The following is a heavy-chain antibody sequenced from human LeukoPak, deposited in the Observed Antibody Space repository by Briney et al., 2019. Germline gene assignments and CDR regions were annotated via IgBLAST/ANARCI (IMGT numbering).Heavy chain of an antibody. Sequence: SVKVSCKASGGTFSSYAISWVRQAPGQGLEWMGRIIPILGIANYAQKFQGRVTITADKSTSTAYMELSSLRSEDTAVYYCARDHPHYYYYYGMDVWGQGTTVTVSS. J-gene: IGHJ6*02. CDR2: IIPILGIA. CDR3: ARDHPHYYYYYGMDV. CDR1: GGTFSSYA. V-gene: IGHV1-69*04.